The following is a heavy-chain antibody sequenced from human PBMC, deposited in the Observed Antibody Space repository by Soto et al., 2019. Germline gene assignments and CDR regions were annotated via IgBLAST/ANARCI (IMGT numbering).Heavy chain of an antibody. J-gene: IGHJ6*02. V-gene: IGHV3-13*01. D-gene: IGHD6-6*01. CDR1: GLTFSSFY. CDR3: ARESGSSTWYYYGMDV. CDR2: IGTAGDT. Sequence: GGSMILSCAASGLTFSSFYMRLVRQAKGKGLEWVSAIGTAGDTYYPGSVKGRFTISRENAKNSLYLQMNSLRAEDTAVYYCARESGSSTWYYYGMDVWGQGTTVTVSS.